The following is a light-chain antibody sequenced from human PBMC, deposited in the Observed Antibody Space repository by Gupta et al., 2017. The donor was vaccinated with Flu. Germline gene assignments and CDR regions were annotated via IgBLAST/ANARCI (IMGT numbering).Light chain of an antibody. CDR2: KVS. J-gene: IGKJ2*01. CDR3: MQGTHWPPMYT. Sequence: DVVMTQSPLSLPVTLGQPASISCRSSQSPVYSDGNTYLNWFQQRPGQSPRRLIYKVSNRDSGVPDRFSGSGSGTDFTLKISRVEAEDVGVYYCMQGTHWPPMYTFGQGTKLEIK. CDR1: QSPVYSDGNTY. V-gene: IGKV2-30*01.